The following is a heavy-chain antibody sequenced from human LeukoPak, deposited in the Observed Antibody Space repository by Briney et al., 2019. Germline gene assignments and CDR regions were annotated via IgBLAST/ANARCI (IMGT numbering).Heavy chain of an antibody. J-gene: IGHJ6*02. CDR3: AREGWELHYYYGMDV. Sequence: EASVKVSCKASGYTFTSYGISWVRQAPGQGLEWMGWISAYNGNTNYAQKLQGRVTMTTDTSTSTAYMELRSLRSDDTAVYYCAREGWELHYYYGMDVWGQGTTVTASS. D-gene: IGHD1-26*01. CDR1: GYTFTSYG. V-gene: IGHV1-18*01. CDR2: ISAYNGNT.